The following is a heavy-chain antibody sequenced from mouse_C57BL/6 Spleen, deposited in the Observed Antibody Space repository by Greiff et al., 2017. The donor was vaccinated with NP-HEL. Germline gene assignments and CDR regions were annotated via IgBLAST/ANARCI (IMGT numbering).Heavy chain of an antibody. Sequence: EVQLVESGGGLVKPGGSLKLSCAASGFTFSSYAMSWVRQTPEKRLEWVATISDGGSYTYYPDNVKGRFTISRDNAKNNLYLQMSHLKSEDTAMYYCARVFTGGYAMDYWGQGTSVTVSS. J-gene: IGHJ4*01. CDR3: ARVFTGGYAMDY. CDR2: ISDGGSYT. D-gene: IGHD4-1*01. CDR1: GFTFSSYA. V-gene: IGHV5-4*01.